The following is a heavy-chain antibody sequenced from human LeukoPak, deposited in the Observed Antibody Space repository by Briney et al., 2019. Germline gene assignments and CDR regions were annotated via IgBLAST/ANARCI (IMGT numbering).Heavy chain of an antibody. J-gene: IGHJ6*03. D-gene: IGHD5-12*01. V-gene: IGHV1-69*06. CDR2: IIPIFGTA. CDR1: GGTFSSYA. Sequence: ASVKVSCKASGGTFSSYAISWVRQAPGRGLEWMGGIIPIFGTANYAQKFQGRVTITADKSAGTAYMELSSLRSEDTAVYYCGVGGYDLPYYYYYYMDVWGKGTTVTVSS. CDR3: GVGGYDLPYYYYYYMDV.